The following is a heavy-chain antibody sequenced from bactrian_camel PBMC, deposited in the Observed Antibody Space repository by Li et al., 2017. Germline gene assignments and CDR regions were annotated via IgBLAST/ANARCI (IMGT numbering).Heavy chain of an antibody. CDR2: IRCRTT. J-gene: IGHJ4*01. CDR1: GDIGRTNC. D-gene: IGHD2*01. CDR3: AAARASLEGGSWHISCGSYNY. V-gene: IGHV3S53*01. Sequence: HVQLVESGGGSVQAGGSLRLSCAASGDIGRTNCMGWFRQGSGKEREGVATIRCRTTVYADSVKGRFTISQDIAKNTLYLQMNNLKSEDTAMYYCAAARASLEGGSWHISCGSYNYWGQGTQVTVS.